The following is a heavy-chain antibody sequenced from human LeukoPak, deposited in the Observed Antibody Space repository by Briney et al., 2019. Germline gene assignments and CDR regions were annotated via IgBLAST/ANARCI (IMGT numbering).Heavy chain of an antibody. V-gene: IGHV4-39*01. J-gene: IGHJ2*01. Sequence: PSETLSLTCTVSGGSISSSSYYWGRIGQPPGKGLEWIGSIYYSGSTYYNPSLKSRVTISVDTSKNQFSLKLSSVTAADTAVYYCARHVLSGYLNYWYFDLWGRGTLVTVTS. CDR3: ARHVLSGYLNYWYFDL. D-gene: IGHD3-3*01. CDR2: IYYSGST. CDR1: GGSISSSSYY.